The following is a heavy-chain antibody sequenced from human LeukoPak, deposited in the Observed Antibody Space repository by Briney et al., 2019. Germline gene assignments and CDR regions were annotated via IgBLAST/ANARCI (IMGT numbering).Heavy chain of an antibody. Sequence: GGSLRLSCAASGFTFSSYEMNWVRRAPGKGLVWVSYISSSGNTIYYADSVKGRFTISRDNAKNSLYLQMNSLRAEDTAVYYCASAGHYGDYFYYYMDVWGKGTTVTVSS. J-gene: IGHJ6*03. V-gene: IGHV3-48*03. CDR1: GFTFSSYE. D-gene: IGHD4-17*01. CDR3: ASAGHYGDYFYYYMDV. CDR2: ISSSGNTI.